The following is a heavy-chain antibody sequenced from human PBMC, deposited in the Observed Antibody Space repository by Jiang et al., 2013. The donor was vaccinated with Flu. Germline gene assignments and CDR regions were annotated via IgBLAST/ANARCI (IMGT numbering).Heavy chain of an antibody. CDR1: GYTFTSYA. CDR3: ARGGIAAAGRGWFDP. Sequence: GAEVKKPGASVKVSCKASGYTFTSYAMHWVRQAPGQRLEWMGWINAGNGNTKYSQKFQGRVTITRDTSASTAYMELSSLRSEDTAVYYCARGGIAAAGRGWFDPWGQGTLVTVSS. V-gene: IGHV1-3*01. CDR2: INAGNGNT. J-gene: IGHJ5*02. D-gene: IGHD6-13*01.